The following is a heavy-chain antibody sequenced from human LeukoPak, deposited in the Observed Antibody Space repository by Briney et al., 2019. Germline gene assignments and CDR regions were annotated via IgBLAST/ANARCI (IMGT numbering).Heavy chain of an antibody. Sequence: ASETLSLTCTVSGGSISSYYWSWIRQPAGKGLEWIGRIYTSGSTNYNPSLKSRVTMSVDTSKNQFSLKLSSVTAADTAVYYCARWGRDYYDTSGRNWFDPWGQGTLVTVSS. CDR1: GGSISSYY. CDR3: ARWGRDYYDTSGRNWFDP. D-gene: IGHD3-22*01. J-gene: IGHJ5*02. CDR2: IYTSGST. V-gene: IGHV4-4*07.